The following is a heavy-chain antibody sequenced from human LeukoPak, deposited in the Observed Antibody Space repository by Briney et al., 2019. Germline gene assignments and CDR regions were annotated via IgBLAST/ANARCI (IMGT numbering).Heavy chain of an antibody. V-gene: IGHV1-2*02. J-gene: IGHJ4*02. Sequence: ASVKVSCKASGYTFTGYYMHWVRQAPGLGLEWMGWINPNSGGTNYAQKFQGRVTMTRDTSISTAYMELSRLRSDDTAVYYCARGIVVVPAAILKSHDYWGQGTLVTVSS. D-gene: IGHD2-2*02. CDR1: GYTFTGYY. CDR3: ARGIVVVPAAILKSHDY. CDR2: INPNSGGT.